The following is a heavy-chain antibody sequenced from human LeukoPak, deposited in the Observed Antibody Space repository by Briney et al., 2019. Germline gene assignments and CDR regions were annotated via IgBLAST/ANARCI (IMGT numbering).Heavy chain of an antibody. CDR1: GGSITNYY. J-gene: IGHJ4*02. D-gene: IGHD6-19*01. CDR2: IYYSGLT. CDR3: ATGSSGWSSHLGY. V-gene: IGHV4-59*01. Sequence: TSETLSLTCTVSGGSITNYYCNWIRQPPGKGLEWIASIYYSGLTNYNPSLKSRVTISVDTSKNHFSLNVSSVTAADTAVYYCATGSSGWSSHLGYWGQGTLVTVSS.